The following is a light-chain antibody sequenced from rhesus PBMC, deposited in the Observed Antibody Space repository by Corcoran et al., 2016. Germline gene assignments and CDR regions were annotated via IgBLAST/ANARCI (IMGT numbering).Light chain of an antibody. V-gene: IGKV3-10*01. CDR3: YQHSSGYS. Sequence: PATLSLSPGERATLSCRASQSVSSYLAWYQQKPRQTPRLLIYGSSSRATGIPSRFRGSGSGPDFTLTISSLEPEDVGVYHCYQHSSGYSFGQGTKVEIK. CDR1: QSVSSY. CDR2: GSS. J-gene: IGKJ2*01.